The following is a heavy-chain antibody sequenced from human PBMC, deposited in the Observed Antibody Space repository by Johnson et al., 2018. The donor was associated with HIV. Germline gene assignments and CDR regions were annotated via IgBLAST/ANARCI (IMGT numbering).Heavy chain of an antibody. Sequence: VQLVESGGGVVRPGRSLRLSCAASGFTFSSYAMHWVRQAPGKGLEYVSAISSTGGSRYYANSVKGRFTISCNNAKNSLYLKMNSLRAEDTAVYYSARGDSSGCDAFDIWGQGTMVTVSS. CDR1: GFTFSSYA. CDR3: ARGDSSGCDAFDI. D-gene: IGHD6-19*01. V-gene: IGHV3-64*01. CDR2: ISSTGGSR. J-gene: IGHJ3*02.